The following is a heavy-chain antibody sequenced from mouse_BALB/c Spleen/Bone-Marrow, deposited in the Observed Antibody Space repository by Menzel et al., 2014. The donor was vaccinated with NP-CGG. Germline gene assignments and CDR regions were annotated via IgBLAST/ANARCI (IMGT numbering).Heavy chain of an antibody. V-gene: IGHV1S81*02. J-gene: IGHJ1*01. CDR2: INPSNGGT. D-gene: IGHD1-1*01. CDR1: GYTFTSYY. CDR3: TRDHYYYGSSHWYFDV. Sequence: LQESGAELVKPGASVKLSCKASGYTFTSYYMYWVKQRPGQGLEWIGGINPSNGGTNFNEKFKSKATLTVDKSSSTAYMQLSSLTSEDSAVYYCTRDHYYYGSSHWYFDVWGAGTTVTVSS.